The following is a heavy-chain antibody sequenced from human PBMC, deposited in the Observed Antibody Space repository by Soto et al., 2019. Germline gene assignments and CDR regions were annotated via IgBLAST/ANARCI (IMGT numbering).Heavy chain of an antibody. D-gene: IGHD3-10*01. CDR1: GDSFGSYA. Sequence: QLVQSGPEVKKPGSAVKVSCKASGDSFGSYAVSWVRQAPGQGLEWMGAIIPVFGTTNYTQKFQGRVTITADDSTTTAYMELSSLRSDDTAVYYFARAPFGRFDPWGQVTLVTVAA. V-gene: IGHV1-69*01. CDR3: ARAPFGRFDP. CDR2: IIPVFGTT. J-gene: IGHJ5*02.